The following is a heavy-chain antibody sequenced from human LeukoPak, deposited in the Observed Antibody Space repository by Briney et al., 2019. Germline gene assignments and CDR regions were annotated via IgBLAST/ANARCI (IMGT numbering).Heavy chain of an antibody. Sequence: GGSLRLSCAASGLTFSSYAMSWVRQAPGKGLEWVSAISGSGTITYYADSVKGRFTISRDNSKNTLYLQMNSLRAEDTAVYYCANRVTGLIEKSSIRIDYRGQGILVTVSS. D-gene: IGHD2-21*01. CDR3: ANRVTGLIEKSSIRIDY. CDR1: GLTFSSYA. J-gene: IGHJ4*02. CDR2: ISGSGTIT. V-gene: IGHV3-23*01.